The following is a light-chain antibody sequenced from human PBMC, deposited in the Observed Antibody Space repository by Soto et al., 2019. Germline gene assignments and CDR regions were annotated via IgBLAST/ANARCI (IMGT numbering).Light chain of an antibody. CDR1: QSVSSY. CDR2: DAS. J-gene: IGKJ1*01. CDR3: QQRSNWPRT. V-gene: IGKV3-11*01. Sequence: EIVLTQSPGALSLSPVEGATLSCMASQSVSSYLAWYQQKPGQAPRLLIYDASNRATGIPARFSGSGSGTDFTLTISELEPEDFAVYYCQQRSNWPRTFGQGTKVDIK.